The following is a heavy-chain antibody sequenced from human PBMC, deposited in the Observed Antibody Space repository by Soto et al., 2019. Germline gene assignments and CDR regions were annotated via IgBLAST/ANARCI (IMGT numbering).Heavy chain of an antibody. Sequence: GGSLRLSCAASGFTFSSYDMHWVRQATGKGLEWVSGIGTAGDTYYPGSVKGRFTISRENAKNSLYLQMNSLRAEDTAVYYCAAEVLGGGFDPWGQGTLVTVSS. CDR2: IGTAGDT. D-gene: IGHD1-20*01. CDR1: GFTFSSYD. V-gene: IGHV3-13*01. J-gene: IGHJ5*02. CDR3: AAEVLGGGFDP.